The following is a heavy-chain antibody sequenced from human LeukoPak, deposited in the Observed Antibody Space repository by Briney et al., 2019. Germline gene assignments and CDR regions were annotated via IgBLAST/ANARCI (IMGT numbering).Heavy chain of an antibody. Sequence: GGSLRLSCAASGFTFSSYGVHWVRQAPGKGLEWVAVISYDGSNKYYADSVKGRFTISRDNSKNTLYLQMNSLRAEDTAVYYCAKDRSSSWYHSYFDYWGQGTLVTVSS. CDR2: ISYDGSNK. J-gene: IGHJ4*02. V-gene: IGHV3-30*18. D-gene: IGHD6-13*01. CDR1: GFTFSSYG. CDR3: AKDRSSSWYHSYFDY.